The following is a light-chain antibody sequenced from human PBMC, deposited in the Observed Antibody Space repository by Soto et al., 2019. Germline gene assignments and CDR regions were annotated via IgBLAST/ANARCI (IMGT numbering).Light chain of an antibody. Sequence: EIVLAQSPGTLSLSPGERATLSCRASQSFGSTYLAWYQQKPGQAPRLLIYGASSRATGIPDRFSGSGSGTDFTLTISRLEPEDFAVYYCQQYGNSPYTFGQGTKVEIK. CDR2: GAS. CDR1: QSFGSTY. V-gene: IGKV3-20*01. CDR3: QQYGNSPYT. J-gene: IGKJ2*01.